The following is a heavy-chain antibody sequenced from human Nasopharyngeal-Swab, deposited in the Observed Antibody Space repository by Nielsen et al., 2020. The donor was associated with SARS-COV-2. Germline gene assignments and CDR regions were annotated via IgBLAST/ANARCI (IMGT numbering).Heavy chain of an antibody. V-gene: IGHV1-3*01. Sequence: ARQAPGQRLEWMGWINAGNGNTKYSQKFQGRVTITRDTSASTAYMALSSLRSEDTAVYYCARDRPTSYYYGMDVWGQGTTVTVSS. CDR2: INAGNGNT. CDR3: ARDRPTSYYYGMDV. J-gene: IGHJ6*02.